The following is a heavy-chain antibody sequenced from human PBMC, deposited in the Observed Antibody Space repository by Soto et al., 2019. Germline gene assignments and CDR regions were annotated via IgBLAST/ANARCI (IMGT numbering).Heavy chain of an antibody. V-gene: IGHV4-4*02. Sequence: QVQLQESGPGLVNPSGTLSLTCVVSSGTISSSNWWRWVRQPPGKGLEWIGEIYHSGSTNYNPSRKSRVPISVGKTKTQFDLKLSSVSAADADVYFCARVHLTDAFDIWGQGTMVTVSS. CDR3: ARVHLTDAFDI. J-gene: IGHJ3*02. CDR1: SGTISSSNW. D-gene: IGHD3-3*02. CDR2: IYHSGST.